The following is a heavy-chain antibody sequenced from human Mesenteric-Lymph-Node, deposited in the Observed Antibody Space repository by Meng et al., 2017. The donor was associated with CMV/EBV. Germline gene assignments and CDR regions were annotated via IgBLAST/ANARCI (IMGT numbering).Heavy chain of an antibody. Sequence: LACAVSGEYFSGYCGRWVRQAPGEGVGWIGEVHHSTSTNYNPSLKSRVTISEDTSKTQFALRLNSVTAADTAVYYCAREESGGAGDYWGQGTLVTVSS. V-gene: IGHV4-34*01. D-gene: IGHD2-21*01. CDR1: GEYFSGYC. J-gene: IGHJ4*02. CDR2: VHHSTST. CDR3: AREESGGAGDY.